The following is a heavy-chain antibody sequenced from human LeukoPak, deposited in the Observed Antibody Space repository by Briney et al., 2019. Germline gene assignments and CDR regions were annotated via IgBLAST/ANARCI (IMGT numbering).Heavy chain of an antibody. CDR3: ARVGSPDSENSGWKLFFDY. D-gene: IGHD6-19*01. Sequence: ASVKVSCEASGYRFSNYGITWVRQAPGQGLECMGWISAYNGDTNYAQNFQGRLTMTTDTSTNTAYMELRSLRSDDTAVYYCARVGSPDSENSGWKLFFDYWGQGTLVTVSS. CDR1: GYRFSNYG. J-gene: IGHJ4*02. CDR2: ISAYNGDT. V-gene: IGHV1-18*01.